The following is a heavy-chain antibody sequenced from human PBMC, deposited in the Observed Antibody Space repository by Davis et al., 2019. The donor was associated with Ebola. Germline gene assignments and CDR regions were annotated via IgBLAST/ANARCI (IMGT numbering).Heavy chain of an antibody. CDR3: ARDFWSSHRDY. J-gene: IGHJ4*02. D-gene: IGHD3-3*01. CDR1: GYTFTSSA. Sequence: ASVKVSCKASGYTFTSSAFGWVRQAPGQGLEWVGWISGYNGNTKYAQKYQGRVTMTTDTSTSTVYMELRNLRSDDAAVYYCARDFWSSHRDYWGQGTLVTVSS. V-gene: IGHV1-18*01. CDR2: ISGYNGNT.